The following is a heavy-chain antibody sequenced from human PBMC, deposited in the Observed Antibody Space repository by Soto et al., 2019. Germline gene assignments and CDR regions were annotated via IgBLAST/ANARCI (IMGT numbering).Heavy chain of an antibody. CDR1: GFTFSSYW. CDR2: INSDGSST. D-gene: IGHD3-22*01. Sequence: GGSLRLSCAVSGFTFSSYWMHWVRQAPGKGLVWVSRINSDGSSTSYADSVKGRFTISRDNAKNTLYLQMNSLRAEDTAVYYCARGRGGDSSGYYYVRDYFDYWGQGTLVTVSS. V-gene: IGHV3-74*01. J-gene: IGHJ4*02. CDR3: ARGRGGDSSGYYYVRDYFDY.